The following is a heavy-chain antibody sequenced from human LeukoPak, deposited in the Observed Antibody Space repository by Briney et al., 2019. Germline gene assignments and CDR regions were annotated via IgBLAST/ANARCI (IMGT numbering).Heavy chain of an antibody. Sequence: TGGSLRLSCVVSGLRFRNYGMHWVRQAPGKGLEWVAVIYYDGSNQYYADSVEGRFTVSRDNAKNTLYLQMDSLRAEDTAVYYCATDRNSGKYYDYWGQGTLVTVSS. CDR2: IYYDGSNQ. V-gene: IGHV3-33*01. D-gene: IGHD1-26*01. J-gene: IGHJ4*02. CDR3: ATDRNSGKYYDY. CDR1: GLRFRNYG.